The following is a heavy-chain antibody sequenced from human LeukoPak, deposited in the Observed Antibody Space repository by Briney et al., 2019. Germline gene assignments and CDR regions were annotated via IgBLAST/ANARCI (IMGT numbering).Heavy chain of an antibody. J-gene: IGHJ4*02. CDR3: AKDGEQQLVRGYFDY. CDR1: RFTFSSYA. Sequence: GGSLRLSCAASRFTFSSYAMTWVRQAPGKGLEWVSAISASGDYTYYADSVKGRFTISRDNSKNTLYLQMDSLRAEDTAVYYCAKDGEQQLVRGYFDYWGQGILVTVSS. CDR2: ISASGDYT. D-gene: IGHD6-13*01. V-gene: IGHV3-23*01.